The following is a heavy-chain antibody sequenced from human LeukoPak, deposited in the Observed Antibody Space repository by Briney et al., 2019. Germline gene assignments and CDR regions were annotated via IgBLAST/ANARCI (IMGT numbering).Heavy chain of an antibody. V-gene: IGHV3-30*02. CDR3: AKASAMIVVVSKHFDY. CDR2: IRFDGSNK. D-gene: IGHD3-22*01. CDR1: GFTFSSYG. Sequence: SGGSLRLSCAASGFTFSSYGMSWVRQAPGKGLEWVSFIRFDGSNKYYADSVKGRFTISRNNSKNTLYLQMNSLRAEDTAVYYCAKASAMIVVVSKHFDYWGQGTLVTVSS. J-gene: IGHJ4*02.